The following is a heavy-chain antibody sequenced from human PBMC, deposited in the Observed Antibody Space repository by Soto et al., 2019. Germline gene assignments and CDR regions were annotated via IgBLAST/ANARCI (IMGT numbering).Heavy chain of an antibody. Sequence: GGSMILSCAASGFPFSGSSRRWVSPATGKGLEWVAVISYDGSNKYYADSVKGRFTISRDNSKNTLYLQMNSLRAEDTAVYYCARMRNVAARPVFDYLGQGTLVTVSS. CDR2: ISYDGSNK. CDR3: ARMRNVAARPVFDY. D-gene: IGHD6-6*01. CDR1: GFPFSGSS. V-gene: IGHV3-30-3*01. J-gene: IGHJ4*02.